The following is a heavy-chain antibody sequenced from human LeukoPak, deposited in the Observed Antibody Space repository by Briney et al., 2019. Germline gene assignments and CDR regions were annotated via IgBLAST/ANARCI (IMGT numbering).Heavy chain of an antibody. CDR3: ANKIVYDFDY. J-gene: IGHJ4*02. V-gene: IGHV1-3*01. CDR1: GYTFTSYA. Sequence: GASVNVSCKASGYTFTSYAMHWVRQAPGQRLEGMGWINGGNGNTKYSQKFQDRVTITRDTSASTAYMELSSLRSEDTAVYYCANKIVYDFDYWGQGTLVTVSS. CDR2: INGGNGNT. D-gene: IGHD2-8*01.